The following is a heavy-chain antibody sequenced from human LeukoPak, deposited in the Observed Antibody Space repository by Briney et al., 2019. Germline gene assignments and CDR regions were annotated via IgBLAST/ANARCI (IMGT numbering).Heavy chain of an antibody. CDR3: AGDQGGSRGMDV. CDR1: GFTFSSCA. Sequence: GGSLRLSCAASGFTFSSCAMHWVRQAPGKGLEWVAVISYDGSNKYYADSVKGRFTISRDNSKNTLYLQMNSLRAEDTAVYYSAGDQGGSRGMDVWGQGTTVTVSS. CDR2: ISYDGSNK. D-gene: IGHD3-16*01. V-gene: IGHV3-30-3*01. J-gene: IGHJ6*02.